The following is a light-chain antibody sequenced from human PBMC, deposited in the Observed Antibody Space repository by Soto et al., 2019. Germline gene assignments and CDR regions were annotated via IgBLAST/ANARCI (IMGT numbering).Light chain of an antibody. CDR2: GAS. Sequence: EIVLTQSPGTLSLSPGGRATLSCRASQSVSSNYLAWYQQKPGQAPRLLIYGASNRATGIPDRFSGSGSGTDFTLTIIRLEPEDFAVYYCQQYGRSTRTFGQGTKLEIK. CDR3: QQYGRSTRT. J-gene: IGKJ2*01. CDR1: QSVSSNY. V-gene: IGKV3-20*01.